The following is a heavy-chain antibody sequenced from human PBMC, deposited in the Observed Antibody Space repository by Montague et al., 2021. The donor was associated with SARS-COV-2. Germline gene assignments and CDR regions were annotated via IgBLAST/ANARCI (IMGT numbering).Heavy chain of an antibody. V-gene: IGHV3-30*04. D-gene: IGHD1-26*01. CDR3: ARSLSGSYWGAFDI. Sequence: SLGLSCAASGFTFSSYAMHWVRQAPGKGLEWVAVISYDGSNKYYVDSVKGRFTISRDNSKNTLYLQMNSLRAEDTAVYYCARSLSGSYWGAFDIWGQGTMVTVSS. J-gene: IGHJ3*02. CDR2: ISYDGSNK. CDR1: GFTFSSYA.